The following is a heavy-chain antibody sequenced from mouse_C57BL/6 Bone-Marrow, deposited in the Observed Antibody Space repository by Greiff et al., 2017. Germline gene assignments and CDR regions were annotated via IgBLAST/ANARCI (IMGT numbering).Heavy chain of an antibody. Sequence: QVQLQQSGAELVRPGASVKLSCKASGYTFTSYGISWVKQRTGQGLEWIGEIYPRSGTTYYNEKFKGKATLTADKSSRTVYMELRSLTSKDSAVYFCAKELRSARGFAYWGQGTLVTVSA. CDR1: GYTFTSYG. D-gene: IGHD3-3*01. CDR2: IYPRSGTT. CDR3: AKELRSARGFAY. V-gene: IGHV1-81*01. J-gene: IGHJ3*01.